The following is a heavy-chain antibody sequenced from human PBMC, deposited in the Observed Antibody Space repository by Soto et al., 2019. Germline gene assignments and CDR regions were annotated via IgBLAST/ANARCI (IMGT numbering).Heavy chain of an antibody. D-gene: IGHD5-18*01. J-gene: IGHJ4*02. CDR1: GYTFTSFN. CDR2: IYGTGGST. CDR3: TREPPDGYHFDY. Sequence: VKVSCKTSGYTFTSFNIHWMRQAPGQGPEWMGIIYGTGGSTKYAQKFLGRVTMTRDASTSTVYMELSSLRSEDTAVYYCTREPPDGYHFDYWGQGTLVTVSS. V-gene: IGHV1-46*03.